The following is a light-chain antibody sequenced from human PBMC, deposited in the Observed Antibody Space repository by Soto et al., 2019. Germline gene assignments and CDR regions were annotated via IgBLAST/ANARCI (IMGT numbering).Light chain of an antibody. CDR1: QSVGTN. CDR3: EHYNNWPPGYT. Sequence: LVMTQSPATLSVSPGERASLSCRASQSVGTNLAWYQQRPGQAPRLLIYGASTGATVIPARFSGSGSGTDCTLTIRSLQSDGFGVYYCEHYNNWPPGYTFGQGTKPEIK. J-gene: IGKJ2*01. V-gene: IGKV3-15*01. CDR2: GAS.